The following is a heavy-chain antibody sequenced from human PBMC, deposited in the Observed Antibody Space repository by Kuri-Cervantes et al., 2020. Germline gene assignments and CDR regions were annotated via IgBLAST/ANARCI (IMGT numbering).Heavy chain of an antibody. CDR1: GFTFDDYA. Sequence: SLKISCAASGFTFDDYAMHWVRQAPGKGLEWVSGISWNSGSIGYADSVKGRFTISRDNSKNTLYLQMNSLRAEDTAVYYCARKSAEHPRDLYYDILTGPTGYYYGMDVWGQGTTVTVSS. D-gene: IGHD3-9*01. CDR2: ISWNSGSI. CDR3: ARKSAEHPRDLYYDILTGPTGYYYGMDV. J-gene: IGHJ6*02. V-gene: IGHV3-9*01.